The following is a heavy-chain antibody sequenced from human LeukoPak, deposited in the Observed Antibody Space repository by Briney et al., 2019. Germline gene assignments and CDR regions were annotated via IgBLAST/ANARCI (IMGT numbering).Heavy chain of an antibody. J-gene: IGHJ1*01. D-gene: IGHD6-19*01. Sequence: GGSLRLSCAASGFTFSSYAISWVRQAPGKGLVWVSAISGSGGSTYYADSVKGRFTISRDNSKNTLYLQMNSLRAEDTAVYYCAKSRQWLEYFQHWGQGTLVTVSS. CDR1: GFTFSSYA. CDR3: AKSRQWLEYFQH. CDR2: ISGSGGST. V-gene: IGHV3-23*01.